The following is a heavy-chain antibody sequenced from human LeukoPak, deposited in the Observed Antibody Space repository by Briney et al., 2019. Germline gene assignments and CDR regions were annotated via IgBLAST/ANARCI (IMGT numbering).Heavy chain of an antibody. Sequence: SETLSLTCTVSGGSISSSYWSWIRQPPGKGLEWIGYIYYSGSTNYNPSFKSRVAISVDTSKNQFSLKLSSVTAADTSVYYASDTVAGTGWGQGTLVTVSS. V-gene: IGHV4-59*12. CDR1: GGSISSSY. D-gene: IGHD6-19*01. J-gene: IGHJ4*02. CDR2: IYYSGST. CDR3: SDTVAGTG.